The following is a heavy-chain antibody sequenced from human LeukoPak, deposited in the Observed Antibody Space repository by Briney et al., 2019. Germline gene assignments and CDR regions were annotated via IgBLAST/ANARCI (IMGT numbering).Heavy chain of an antibody. V-gene: IGHV3-30-3*01. CDR2: ISYDGSNK. Sequence: GGSLRLSCAASGFTFSSYAMHWVRQAPGKGLEWVAVISYDGSNKYYADSVKGRFTISRDNSKNTLYLQMNSLRAEDTAVYYCATEPVTYYYDSSGLRRDAFDIWGQGTMVTVSS. CDR3: ATEPVTYYYDSSGLRRDAFDI. J-gene: IGHJ3*02. D-gene: IGHD3-22*01. CDR1: GFTFSSYA.